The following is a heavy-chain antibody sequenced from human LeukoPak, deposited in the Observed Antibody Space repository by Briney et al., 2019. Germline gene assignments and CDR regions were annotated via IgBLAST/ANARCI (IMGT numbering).Heavy chain of an antibody. CDR1: GFTFSTYS. CDR2: ISDSISYM. J-gene: IGHJ1*01. V-gene: IGHV3-21*01. D-gene: IGHD1-1*01. Sequence: GGSLRLSCAASGFTFSTYSMNWVRQAPGKGLEWVSSISDSISYMYYADSVKGRFTISRDNAKNSLYLQMNSLRAEDTAVYYCARDPYSWSDVPLLLGGQGTLVTVSS. CDR3: ARDPYSWSDVPLLL.